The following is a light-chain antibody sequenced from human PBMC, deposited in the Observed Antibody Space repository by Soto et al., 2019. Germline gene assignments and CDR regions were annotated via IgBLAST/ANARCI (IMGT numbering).Light chain of an antibody. CDR3: QSYDSSLSVV. CDR1: SSNIGAGYD. CDR2: GNS. Sequence: QSVLTQPPSVSXXPGQRVTISCTGSSSNIGAGYDVHWYQQLPGTAPKLLIYGNSNRPSGVPDRFSGSKSGTSASLAITGLQAEDEADYYCQSYDSSLSVVFGGGTQLTVL. J-gene: IGLJ2*01. V-gene: IGLV1-40*01.